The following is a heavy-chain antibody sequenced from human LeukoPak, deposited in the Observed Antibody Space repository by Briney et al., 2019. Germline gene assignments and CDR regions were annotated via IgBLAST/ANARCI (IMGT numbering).Heavy chain of an antibody. CDR2: INPSGGST. CDR3: ARSRGDYYDSSGHYYFGY. CDR1: GYTFTSYY. Sequence: ASVKVSCKASGYTFTSYYMHWVRQAPGQGLEWMGIINPSGGSTSYAQKFQGRVTMTRDTSTSTVYMELSSLRSEDTAVYYCARSRGDYYDSSGHYYFGYWGQGTLVTVSS. J-gene: IGHJ4*02. D-gene: IGHD3-22*01. V-gene: IGHV1-46*01.